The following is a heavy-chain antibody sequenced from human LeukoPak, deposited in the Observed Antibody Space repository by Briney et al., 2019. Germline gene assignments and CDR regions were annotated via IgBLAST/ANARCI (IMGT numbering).Heavy chain of an antibody. CDR1: GGSISSSSYY. CDR3: ARAGRLGLWRSPKPTGP. J-gene: IGHJ5*02. CDR2: IYYSGST. Sequence: SETLSLTCTVSGGSISSSSYYWGWIRQPPGKGLEWIGSIYYSGSTYYNPSLKSRVTISVDTSKNQFSLKLSSVTAADTAVYYCARAGRLGLWRSPKPTGPWGQGTLVTVSS. V-gene: IGHV4-39*01. D-gene: IGHD3/OR15-3a*01.